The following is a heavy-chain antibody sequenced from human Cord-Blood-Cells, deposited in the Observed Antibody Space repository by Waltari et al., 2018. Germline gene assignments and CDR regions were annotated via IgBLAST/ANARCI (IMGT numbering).Heavy chain of an antibody. Sequence: EVQLLESGGGLVQPGGSLRLSCAASGFTFSSYAMNWVRQAPGKGLEGVSAISGSGGSTYYADSVKGRFTISRDNSKNTLYLQMNSLRAEDTAVYYCAKEIAARRGAFDIWGQGTMVTVSS. CDR2: ISGSGGST. J-gene: IGHJ3*02. D-gene: IGHD6-6*01. CDR3: AKEIAARRGAFDI. CDR1: GFTFSSYA. V-gene: IGHV3-23*01.